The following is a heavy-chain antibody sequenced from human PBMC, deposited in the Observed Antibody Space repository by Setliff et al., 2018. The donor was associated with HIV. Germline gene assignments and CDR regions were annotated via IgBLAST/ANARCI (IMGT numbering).Heavy chain of an antibody. Sequence: PSETLSLTCTVSGGSISSSSYYWGWIRQPPGKGLEWIGSIYCSGSTYYNPSLKSRVTVSVDTSKNQFSLKLSSVTAADTAVYYCARRTFGSGRIDPWGQGTLVTVSS. V-gene: IGHV4-39*01. CDR2: IYCSGST. CDR1: GGSISSSSYY. CDR3: ARRTFGSGRIDP. D-gene: IGHD3-16*01. J-gene: IGHJ5*02.